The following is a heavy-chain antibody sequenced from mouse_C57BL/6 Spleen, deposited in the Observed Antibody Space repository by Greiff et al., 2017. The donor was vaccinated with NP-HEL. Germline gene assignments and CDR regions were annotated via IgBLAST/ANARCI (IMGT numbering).Heavy chain of an antibody. J-gene: IGHJ2*01. CDR3: ARWQPRYFDY. Sequence: VQLQQSGPVLVKPGASVKMSCKASGYTFTDYYMNWVKQSHGKSLEWIGVINPYNGGTSYNQKFKGKATLTVDKSSSTAYMELNSLTSEDSAVYYCARWQPRYFDYWGQGTTLTVSS. CDR2: INPYNGGT. CDR1: GYTFTDYY. D-gene: IGHD6-1*01. V-gene: IGHV1-19*01.